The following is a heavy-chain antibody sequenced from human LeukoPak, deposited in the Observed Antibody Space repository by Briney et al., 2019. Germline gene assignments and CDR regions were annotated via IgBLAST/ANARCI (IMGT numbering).Heavy chain of an antibody. V-gene: IGHV3-7*01. Sequence: GGSLRLSCAASGFTFSSYWMSWVRQAPGKGLEWVANIKQDGSEKYYVDSVKGRFTISRDNAKNSLYLQMNSLRAEDTAVYYCARKVLLWFGEPRGAFDIWGQGTMVTVSS. CDR3: ARKVLLWFGEPRGAFDI. J-gene: IGHJ3*02. D-gene: IGHD3-10*01. CDR2: IKQDGSEK. CDR1: GFTFSSYW.